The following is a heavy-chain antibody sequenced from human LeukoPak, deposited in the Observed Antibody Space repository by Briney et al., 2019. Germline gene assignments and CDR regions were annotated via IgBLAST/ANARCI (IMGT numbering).Heavy chain of an antibody. CDR2: INPSGGST. D-gene: IGHD3-10*01. CDR3: ARDSYYYGSGSYWPYYHYYMDV. J-gene: IGHJ6*03. Sequence: ASVKVSCKASGYTFTSYYMHWVRQAPGQGLEWMGIINPSGGSTSYAQKFQGRVTMTRDMSTSTVYMELSSLRSEDTAVYYCARDSYYYGSGSYWPYYHYYMDVWGKGTTVTVSS. CDR1: GYTFTSYY. V-gene: IGHV1-46*01.